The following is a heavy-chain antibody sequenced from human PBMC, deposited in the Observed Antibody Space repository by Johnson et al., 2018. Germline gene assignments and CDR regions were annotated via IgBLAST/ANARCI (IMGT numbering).Heavy chain of an antibody. V-gene: IGHV1-46*01. CDR1: GYTFTSYY. CDR3: AKNLGIPDYGMDV. Sequence: VQLVESGAEVKKPGASVKVSCKASGYTFTSYYMHWVRQAPGQGLEWMGIINPSGGSTSYAQKFQGRVTMTRDTSTSTVYMELSSLRSEDTAVYYCAKNLGIPDYGMDVWGQGTTVTVSS. CDR2: INPSGGST. J-gene: IGHJ6*02. D-gene: IGHD1-14*01.